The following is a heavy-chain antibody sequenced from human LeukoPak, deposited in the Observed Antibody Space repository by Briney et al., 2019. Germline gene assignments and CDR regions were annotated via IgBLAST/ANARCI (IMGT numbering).Heavy chain of an antibody. CDR3: ARVLYYYGSFDY. D-gene: IGHD3-10*01. CDR1: GGSISSGGYY. J-gene: IGHJ4*02. V-gene: IGHV4-31*03. Sequence: PSQTLSLTCTVSGGSISSGGYYWSWIRQYPGKGLEWIGYIYYSGSTYYNPSLKSRVTISVDTSKSQFSLKLSSVTAADTAVYYCARVLYYYGSFDYWGQGTLVTVSS. CDR2: IYYSGST.